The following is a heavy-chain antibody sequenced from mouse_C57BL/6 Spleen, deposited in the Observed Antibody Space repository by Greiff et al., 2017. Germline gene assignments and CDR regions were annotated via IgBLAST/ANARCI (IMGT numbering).Heavy chain of an antibody. J-gene: IGHJ3*01. D-gene: IGHD3-3*01. V-gene: IGHV1-15*01. CDR3: TSGGQFAY. Sequence: VQLQQSGAELVRPGASVTLSCKASGYTFTDYEMHWVKQTPVPGLEWIGAIDPETGGTASNQKFQGKAILTADKSSSTAYMELRSLTSEDSAVYYCTSGGQFAYWGQGTLVTVSA. CDR1: GYTFTDYE. CDR2: IDPETGGT.